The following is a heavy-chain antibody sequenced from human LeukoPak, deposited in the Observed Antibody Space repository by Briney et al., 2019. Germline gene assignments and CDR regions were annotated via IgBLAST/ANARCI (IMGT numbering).Heavy chain of an antibody. D-gene: IGHD1-20*01. CDR3: AKDRLTANPYYFEY. J-gene: IGHJ4*02. Sequence: PGGSLRLSCAASGFTFSTYAMSWVRQAPAKGLEWVSGISGSGGSTYYADSVKGRFTITRDNSKNTLYLQMGSLRAEDTAVYYCAKDRLTANPYYFEYWGQGTLVTVSS. CDR2: ISGSGGST. V-gene: IGHV3-23*01. CDR1: GFTFSTYA.